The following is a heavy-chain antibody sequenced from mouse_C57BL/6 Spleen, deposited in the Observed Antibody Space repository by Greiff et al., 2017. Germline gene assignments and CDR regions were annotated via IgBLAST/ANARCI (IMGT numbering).Heavy chain of an antibody. V-gene: IGHV1-80*01. CDR1: GYAFSSYW. D-gene: IGHD3-2*02. CDR2: IYPGDGDT. CDR3: ARSSKTAQAAY. Sequence: QVQLQQSGAELVKPGASVKISCKASGYAFSSYWMNWVTQRPGKGLEWIGQIYPGDGDTNYNGKFKGKATLTAYQASSTAYMQLSSLTAEDSAVYYCARSSKTAQAAYWGQGTRVTVSA. J-gene: IGHJ3*01.